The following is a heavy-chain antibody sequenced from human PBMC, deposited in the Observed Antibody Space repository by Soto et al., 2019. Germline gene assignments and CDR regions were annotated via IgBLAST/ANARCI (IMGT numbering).Heavy chain of an antibody. D-gene: IGHD3-10*01. CDR3: ATTSTTYYYGSGRNYYGMDV. J-gene: IGHJ6*02. V-gene: IGHV4-30-4*02. Sequence: SETLSLTCTVSGCSISSGDYYWSWIRQPPGKGLEWIGYIYYSGSTYYNPSLKSRVTISVDTSKNQFSLKLSSVTAADTAVYYCATTSTTYYYGSGRNYYGMDVWGQGTTVTVSS. CDR2: IYYSGST. CDR1: GCSISSGDYY.